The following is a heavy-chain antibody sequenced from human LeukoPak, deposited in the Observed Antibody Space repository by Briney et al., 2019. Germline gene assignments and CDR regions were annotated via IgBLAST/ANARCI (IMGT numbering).Heavy chain of an antibody. D-gene: IGHD6-19*01. J-gene: IGHJ4*02. Sequence: PGASLRLSCAASGFTFSSYAMSWVRQAPGKGLEWVSAISGSGGSTYYADSVKGRFTISRDSSKNTLYLQMNSLRAEDTAVYYCAKDGRPGYSSGWYDYWGQGTLVTVSS. CDR3: AKDGRPGYSSGWYDY. CDR1: GFTFSSYA. CDR2: ISGSGGST. V-gene: IGHV3-23*01.